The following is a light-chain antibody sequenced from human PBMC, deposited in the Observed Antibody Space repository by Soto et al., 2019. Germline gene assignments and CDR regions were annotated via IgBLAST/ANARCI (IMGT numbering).Light chain of an antibody. CDR1: QSVSMW. V-gene: IGKV1-5*01. CDR3: QQYNTYLPWT. Sequence: DTQMTQSPSTLSASVGDTVTITCRASQSVSMWLAWFQQKPGKAPRLLIYGASNLETGVPSRFSGSGSGTQFTLPISSLQPEDAATYYCQQYNTYLPWTFGQGTKVEIK. CDR2: GAS. J-gene: IGKJ1*01.